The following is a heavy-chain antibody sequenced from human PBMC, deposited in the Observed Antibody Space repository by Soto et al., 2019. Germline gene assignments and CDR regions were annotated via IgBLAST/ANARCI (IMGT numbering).Heavy chain of an antibody. D-gene: IGHD3-10*01. V-gene: IGHV3-66*01. CDR3: VRENYYYGMDV. Sequence: GGSLRLSCAASGFDVSVNLMNWARQAPGKGLEWVSVINGGGSTDYADSVKGRFTISRDISRDALYLQLNSLRSEDTAVYYCVRENYYYGMDVWGQGTTVTVS. CDR2: INGGGST. CDR1: GFDVSVNL. J-gene: IGHJ6*02.